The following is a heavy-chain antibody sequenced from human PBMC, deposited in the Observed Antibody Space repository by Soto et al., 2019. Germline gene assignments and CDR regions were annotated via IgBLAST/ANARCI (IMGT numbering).Heavy chain of an antibody. CDR1: GGTFSSYA. V-gene: IGHV1-69*01. Sequence: QVQLVQSGAEVKKPGSSVKVSCKASGGTFSSYAISWVRQAPGQGLEWMGGIIPIFGTANYAQKFQGRVTITADESTSTAYMELSSLRSEDTAVYYCARGSLLWFGELTSHYYYCMDVWGQGTTVTVSS. CDR3: ARGSLLWFGELTSHYYYCMDV. J-gene: IGHJ6*02. CDR2: IIPIFGTA. D-gene: IGHD3-10*01.